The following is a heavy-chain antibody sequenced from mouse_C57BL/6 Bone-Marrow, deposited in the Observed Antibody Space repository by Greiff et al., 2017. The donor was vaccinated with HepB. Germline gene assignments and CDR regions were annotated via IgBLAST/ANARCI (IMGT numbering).Heavy chain of an antibody. CDR3: ARRLREGYWYFDV. CDR2: IDPSDSYT. V-gene: IGHV1-69*01. D-gene: IGHD2-4*01. J-gene: IGHJ1*03. Sequence: QVQLQQPGAELVMPGASVKLSCKASGYTFTSYWMHWVKQRPGQGLEWIGEIDPSDSYTNYNQKFKGKSTLTVDKSSSTAYMQRSSLTSEDSAVYYCARRLREGYWYFDVWGTGTTVTVSS. CDR1: GYTFTSYW.